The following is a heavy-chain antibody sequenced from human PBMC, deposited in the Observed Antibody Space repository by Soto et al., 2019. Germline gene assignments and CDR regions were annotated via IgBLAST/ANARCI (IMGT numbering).Heavy chain of an antibody. CDR3: AASSFYYGMDV. V-gene: IGHV5-51*01. CDR1: GYTFTNYW. Sequence: PGASLKISCQGSGYTFTNYWIGWVRQIPGEGLEPFGIIYPGDSDATYNRSSQGQATLSAAKSITTPYLRWTSLKASDTAIYFCAASSFYYGMDVWCQGTKVTVSS. D-gene: IGHD3-10*01. CDR2: IYPGDSDA. J-gene: IGHJ6*02.